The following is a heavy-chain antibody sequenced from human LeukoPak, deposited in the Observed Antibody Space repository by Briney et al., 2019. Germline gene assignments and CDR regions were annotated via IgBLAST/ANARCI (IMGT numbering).Heavy chain of an antibody. D-gene: IGHD1-1*01. CDR2: INPSSGST. CDR3: AIDRRNWSVAY. CDR1: GYTFNAYY. V-gene: IGHV1-2*02. J-gene: IGHJ4*02. Sequence: ASVKVSCKASGYTFNAYYIHWVRQAPGQGLEWMGWINPSSGSTSYAQKFQGRVTITRDTSISTADVEWSRLGPDGTAVYYRAIDRRNWSVAYWGQGTLVTVSS.